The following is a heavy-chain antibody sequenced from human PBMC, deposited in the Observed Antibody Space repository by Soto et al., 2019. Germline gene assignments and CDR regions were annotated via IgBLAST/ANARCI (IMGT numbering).Heavy chain of an antibody. CDR2: SYHSGSS. V-gene: IGHV4-30-2*06. D-gene: IGHD3-9*01. CDR1: GGSINSARHS. J-gene: IGHJ4*02. Sequence: QLQLQESGPGLVEPSQTLSLTCTVSGGSINSARHSWGWVRQSPGKGLEWIGCSYHSGSSYYNPSLQSRVTISVDRSKAQFYLTLTSVTAADTAVYFCARARYYDWCFDLWGLGTPVTVSS. CDR3: ARARYYDWCFDL.